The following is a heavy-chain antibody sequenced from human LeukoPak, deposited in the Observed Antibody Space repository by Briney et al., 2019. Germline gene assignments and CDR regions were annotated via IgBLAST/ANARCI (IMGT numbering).Heavy chain of an antibody. J-gene: IGHJ4*02. CDR1: GGTFSSYA. CDR3: ARGGSSSFSY. CDR2: INAGNGNT. Sequence: ASVKVSCKASGGTFSSYAISWVRQAPGQGLEWMGWINAGNGNTKYSQKFQGRVTITRDTSASTAYMELSSLRSEDTAVYYCARGGSSSFSYWGQGTLVTVSS. V-gene: IGHV1-3*01. D-gene: IGHD6-6*01.